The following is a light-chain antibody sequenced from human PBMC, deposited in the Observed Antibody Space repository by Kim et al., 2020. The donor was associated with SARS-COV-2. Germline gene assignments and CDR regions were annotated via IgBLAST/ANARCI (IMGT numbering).Light chain of an antibody. J-gene: IGLJ2*01. V-gene: IGLV3-1*01. CDR1: KLGDKY. Sequence: SYELTQPPSVSVSPGQTASIPCSGDKLGDKYACWYQQKPGQSPVLVIYQDSKRPSGIPERFSGSNSGNTATLTISGTQAMDEADYYCQAWDSSTAAVFGGGTQLTVL. CDR2: QDS. CDR3: QAWDSSTAAV.